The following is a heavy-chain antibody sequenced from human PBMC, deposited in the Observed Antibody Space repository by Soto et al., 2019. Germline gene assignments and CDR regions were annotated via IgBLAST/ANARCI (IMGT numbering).Heavy chain of an antibody. CDR2: IYYSGST. J-gene: IGHJ1*01. D-gene: IGHD3-22*01. CDR3: ARGNYYYSSGYYPPYFQH. Sequence: QVQLQESGPGLVKPSETLSLTCTVSGGSVSSGSYYWSWIRQPPGKGLEWIGYIYYSGSTNYNPSLKSRVTIAVDTSKNQFSLKLTSVTAADTAVYYCARGNYYYSSGYYPPYFQHCGQGTLVTVSS. V-gene: IGHV4-61*01. CDR1: GGSVSSGSYY.